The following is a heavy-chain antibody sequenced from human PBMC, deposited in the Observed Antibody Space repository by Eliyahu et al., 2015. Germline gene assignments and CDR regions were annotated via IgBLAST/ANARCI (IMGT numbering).Heavy chain of an antibody. Sequence: QVQLVQSGAEVKKPGASLKVSCKXSGYTFTNYNMHWGRQAPGQGLEWMGIISPGSGSPTYAQKFQGRVTMTRDTSTSTFYMEVSNLRSEDTALYYCAKDNNFWAFDIWGQGTVVTVSS. D-gene: IGHD5-24*01. CDR1: GYTFTNYN. CDR2: ISPGSGSP. J-gene: IGHJ3*02. V-gene: IGHV1-46*01. CDR3: AKDNNFWAFDI.